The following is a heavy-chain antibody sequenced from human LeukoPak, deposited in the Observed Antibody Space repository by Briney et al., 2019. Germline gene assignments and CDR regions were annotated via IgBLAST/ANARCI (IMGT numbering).Heavy chain of an antibody. CDR2: IKSDGSST. V-gene: IGHV3-74*01. D-gene: IGHD5-24*01. CDR1: GFSFNRYW. J-gene: IGHJ4*02. Sequence: GGSLRLSCAASGFSFNRYWMYWVRQAPGKGLVWVSRIKSDGSSTSYADSVKGRFTSSRDNAKNTLYLQMNSLRAEDTAVYYCASSPEDGPDYWGQGTLVTVSS. CDR3: ASSPEDGPDY.